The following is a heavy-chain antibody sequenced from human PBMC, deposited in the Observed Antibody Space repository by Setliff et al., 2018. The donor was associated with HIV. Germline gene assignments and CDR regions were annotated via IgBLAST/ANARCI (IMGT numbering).Heavy chain of an antibody. CDR3: AREVGGRNTLGSCVLDY. D-gene: IGHD1-26*01. Sequence: SVKVSCKASGDTLSIHPISWVRQAPGRGLDWMGGIIPAFGRANYAQKFQGRVTITTDESTTTVFMEMTGLRSEDTAVYFCAREVGGRNTLGSCVLDYWGQGTPVTVSS. CDR1: GDTLSIHP. V-gene: IGHV1-69*05. J-gene: IGHJ4*02. CDR2: IIPAFGRA.